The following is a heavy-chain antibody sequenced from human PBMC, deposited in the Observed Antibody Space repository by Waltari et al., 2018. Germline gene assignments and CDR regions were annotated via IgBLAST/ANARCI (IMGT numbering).Heavy chain of an antibody. J-gene: IGHJ4*02. D-gene: IGHD6-19*01. V-gene: IGHV7-4-1*02. CDR2: INTTSGNP. CDR1: GYTFTSYA. CDR3: ASSTRGKQWLVRVIDY. Sequence: QVQLVQSGSELKKPGASVKVSCKASGYTFTSYAMNWVRQAPGQGLEWMGWINTTSGNPTYAKGFTGRFVFSLDTSGSTAYLQISSLKAEDTAVYYCASSTRGKQWLVRVIDYWGQGTLVTGSS.